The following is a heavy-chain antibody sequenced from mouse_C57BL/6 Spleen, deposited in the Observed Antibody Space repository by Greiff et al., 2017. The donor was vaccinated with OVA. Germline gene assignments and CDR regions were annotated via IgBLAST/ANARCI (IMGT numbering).Heavy chain of an antibody. V-gene: IGHV3-6*01. J-gene: IGHJ2*01. Sequence: EVQLQESGPGLVKPSQSLSLTCSVSGYSITSGYIWNCIRPFPGNKLEWRGYISYDGSNNYKPSLKNRISITRDTSKNQLFLKMNSVTTEDTATYYCARDGPHYFDCWGQGTTLTVSS. CDR3: ARDGPHYFDC. CDR1: GYSITSGYI. CDR2: ISYDGSN.